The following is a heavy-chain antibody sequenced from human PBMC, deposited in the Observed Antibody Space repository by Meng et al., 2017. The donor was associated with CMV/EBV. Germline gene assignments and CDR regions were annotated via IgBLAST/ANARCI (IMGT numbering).Heavy chain of an antibody. CDR2: INSDGRST. CDR3: ARAGKYWVGRTVYYDY. D-gene: IGHD2-21*01. J-gene: IGHJ4*02. CDR1: GFTFSSYW. Sequence: GGSLRLSCAASGFTFSSYWMHWVRQAPGKGLLWVSRINSDGRSTSYADSVKGRFTISRDNAKNTLYLQMNSLRAEDTAVYYCARAGKYWVGRTVYYDYWGQGTLVTVSS. V-gene: IGHV3-74*01.